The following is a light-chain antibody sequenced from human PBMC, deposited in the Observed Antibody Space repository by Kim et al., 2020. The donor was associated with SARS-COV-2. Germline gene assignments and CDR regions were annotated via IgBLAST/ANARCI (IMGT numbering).Light chain of an antibody. CDR3: SSYTSRVSGVV. CDR2: DVS. V-gene: IGLV2-14*04. J-gene: IGLJ3*02. Sequence: QSITISCTGSITDVGGYKFVSWYQKHPGKAPRLIIYDVSERPSGVPNRFSGSKSGNTASLTISGLQGEDEADYYCSSYTSRVSGVVFGGGTKLTVL. CDR1: ITDVGGYKF.